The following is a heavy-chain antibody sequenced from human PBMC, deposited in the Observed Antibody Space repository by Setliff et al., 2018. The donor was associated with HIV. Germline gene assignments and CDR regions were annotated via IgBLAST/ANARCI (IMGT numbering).Heavy chain of an antibody. CDR2: IWNDGSSK. CDR3: ARNWVTAQHYYYGMDV. Sequence: GGSLRLSCVASGFTFSNYGMHWVRQAPGKGLEWVALIWNDGSSKFYGDSVKGRFTISRDNSKNTLYLQMDSLRAEDTAVYYCARNWVTAQHYYYGMDVWGQGTTVTVSS. J-gene: IGHJ6*02. V-gene: IGHV3-33*01. D-gene: IGHD2-21*02. CDR1: GFTFSNYG.